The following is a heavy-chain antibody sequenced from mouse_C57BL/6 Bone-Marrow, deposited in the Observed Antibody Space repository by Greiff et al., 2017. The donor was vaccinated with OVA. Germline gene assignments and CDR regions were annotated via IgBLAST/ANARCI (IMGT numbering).Heavy chain of an antibody. CDR1: GYTFTEYT. CDR3: ARHAPLWLRRSYFDY. J-gene: IGHJ2*01. Sequence: VMLVESGAELVKPGASVKLSCKASGYTFTEYTIHWVKQRSGQGLEWIGWFYPGSGSIKYNEKFKDKATLTADKSSSTVYMELSRLTSEDSAVYFCARHAPLWLRRSYFDYWGQGTTLTVSS. V-gene: IGHV1-62-2*01. CDR2: FYPGSGSI. D-gene: IGHD2-2*01.